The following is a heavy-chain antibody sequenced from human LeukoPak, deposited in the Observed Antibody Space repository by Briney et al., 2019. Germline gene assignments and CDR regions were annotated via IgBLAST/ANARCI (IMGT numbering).Heavy chain of an antibody. Sequence: PSETLSLTCTVSGYSISSDYYWGWIRQPPGRGLEWIGTIYHSGSTYYNPSLKSRVTISVDTSKNQFSLKLSSVTAADTAVYYCARYDVWGTYRAFDYWGQGTLVTVSS. D-gene: IGHD3-16*02. J-gene: IGHJ4*02. CDR1: GYSISSDYY. CDR2: IYHSGST. V-gene: IGHV4-38-2*02. CDR3: ARYDVWGTYRAFDY.